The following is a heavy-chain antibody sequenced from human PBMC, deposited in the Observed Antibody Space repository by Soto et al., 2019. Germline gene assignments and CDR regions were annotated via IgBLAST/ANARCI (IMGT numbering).Heavy chain of an antibody. CDR3: ARDPPKIVATYNWFDP. J-gene: IGHJ5*02. CDR1: GGTFSSYT. V-gene: IGHV1-69*04. CDR2: IIPILGIA. Sequence: ASVKVSCKASGGTFSSYTISWVRQAPGQGLEWMGRIIPILGIANYAQKFQGRVTITADKSTSTAYMELSSLRSEDTAVYYCARDPPKIVATYNWFDPWGQGTLVTVSS. D-gene: IGHD5-12*01.